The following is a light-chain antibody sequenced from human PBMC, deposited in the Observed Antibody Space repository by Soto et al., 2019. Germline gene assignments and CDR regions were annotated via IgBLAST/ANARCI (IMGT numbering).Light chain of an antibody. CDR1: QGISSY. CDR3: QQLNTYPIT. Sequence: IQLTQFPSSLSASVGDRVTITCRASQGISSYLAWYQQKPGKAPKILIYAVSTLQSGVPSRFSGSGSGTDFTLTISSLQPADFATYYCQQLNTYPITFGQGTRLEIK. J-gene: IGKJ5*01. CDR2: AVS. V-gene: IGKV1-9*01.